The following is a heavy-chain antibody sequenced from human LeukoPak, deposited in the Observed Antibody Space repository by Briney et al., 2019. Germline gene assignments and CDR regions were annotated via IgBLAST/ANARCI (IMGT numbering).Heavy chain of an antibody. CDR3: ASSPVRRGPSGAFDI. V-gene: IGHV4-61*02. Sequence: RASETLSLTCTVSGGSISSGSYYWSWIRQPAGKGLEWIGRIYTSGSTNYNPSLKSRVTISVDTSKNQFSLKLSSVTAADTAVYYCASSPVRRGPSGAFDIWGQGTMVTVSS. J-gene: IGHJ3*02. D-gene: IGHD3-10*01. CDR1: GGSISSGSYY. CDR2: IYTSGST.